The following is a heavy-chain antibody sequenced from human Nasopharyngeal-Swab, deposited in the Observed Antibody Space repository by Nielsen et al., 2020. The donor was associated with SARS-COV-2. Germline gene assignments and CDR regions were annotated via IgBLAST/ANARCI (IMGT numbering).Heavy chain of an antibody. V-gene: IGHV3-74*01. J-gene: IGHJ3*02. CDR2: INSDGSST. CDR3: ASSRPLWAFDI. Sequence: WIRQPPGKGLVWVSRINSDGSSTSYADSVKGRFTISRDNAKNTLYLQMNSLRAEDTAVYYCASSRPLWAFDIWGQGTVVTVSS.